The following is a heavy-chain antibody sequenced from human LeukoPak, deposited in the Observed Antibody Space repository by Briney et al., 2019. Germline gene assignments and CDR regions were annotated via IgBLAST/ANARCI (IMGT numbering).Heavy chain of an antibody. CDR1: GFTFRIYW. V-gene: IGHV3-7*01. CDR2: IKRDGSEK. J-gene: IGHJ4*02. D-gene: IGHD3-3*01. Sequence: GGSLRLSCAASGFTFRIYWMTWVRQAPGKGLEWVANIKRDGSEKYYVDSVKGRFTISRDNAKNSLYLQMNTLRAEDTAVYYCAGGSGDTTIFGVVIATYFDHWGQGTLVTVSS. CDR3: AGGSGDTTIFGVVIATYFDH.